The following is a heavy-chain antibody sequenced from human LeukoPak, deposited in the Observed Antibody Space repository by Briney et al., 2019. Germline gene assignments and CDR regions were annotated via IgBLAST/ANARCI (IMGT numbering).Heavy chain of an antibody. CDR2: IYYSGST. J-gene: IGHJ4*02. CDR3: ARHSGAGTGFVY. CDR1: GGSIRGYF. V-gene: IGHV4-59*08. Sequence: PSETLSLTCTVSGGSIRGYFWTWIRQPPGKGLEWIGYIYYSGSTNYNPSLKSRVTIAVDTSKNQFSLKLSSVTAADTAVYYCARHSGAGTGFVYWGQGTLVTVSS. D-gene: IGHD6-19*01.